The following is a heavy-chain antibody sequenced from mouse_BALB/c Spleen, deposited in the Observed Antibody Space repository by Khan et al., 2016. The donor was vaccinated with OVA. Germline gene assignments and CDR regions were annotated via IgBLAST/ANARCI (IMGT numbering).Heavy chain of an antibody. Sequence: QIQLVQSGPELKKPGETVKISCKASGYTFTNYGMNWVKQAPGKGLKWMGWINTYTGEPTYADDFKGRFAFSLETSANTAYLQINNLKTEDTATYACARSAAYWCFDVWGAGTTVTVSS. J-gene: IGHJ1*01. V-gene: IGHV9-3-1*01. CDR1: GYTFTNYG. CDR2: INTYTGEP. CDR3: ARSAAYWCFDV.